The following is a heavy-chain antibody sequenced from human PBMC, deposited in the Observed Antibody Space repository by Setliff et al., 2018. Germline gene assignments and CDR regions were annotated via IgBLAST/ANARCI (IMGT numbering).Heavy chain of an antibody. J-gene: IGHJ6*02. V-gene: IGHV4-4*07. CDR1: GGSVSPYF. D-gene: IGHD2-2*01. CDR2: IYTSGST. Sequence: PSETLSLTCTVSGGSVSPYFWSWIRQPPGKGLEWIGRIYTSGSTNYNPSLKRRVTISLEMSKNQFPLTLSSVTAADTAVYYCARARPATIAGVVPGVADFGIDVWGQGTTVTVSS. CDR3: ARARPATIAGVVPGVADFGIDV.